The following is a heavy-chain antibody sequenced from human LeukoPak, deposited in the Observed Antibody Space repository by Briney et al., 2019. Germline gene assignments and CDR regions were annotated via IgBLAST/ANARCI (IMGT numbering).Heavy chain of an antibody. Sequence: PGGSLRLSCAASGFTFSSYAMIWVRQAPGKGLEWVSAISGSGGSTYYADSVKGRFTISRDNSKNTLYLQMNSLRAEDTAVYYCAKGRGGYSGYVAWSYFDYWGQGTLVTVSS. J-gene: IGHJ4*02. V-gene: IGHV3-23*01. CDR2: ISGSGGST. D-gene: IGHD5-12*01. CDR1: GFTFSSYA. CDR3: AKGRGGYSGYVAWSYFDY.